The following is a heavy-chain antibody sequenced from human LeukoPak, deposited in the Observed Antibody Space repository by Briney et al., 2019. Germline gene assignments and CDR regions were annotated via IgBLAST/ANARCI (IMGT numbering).Heavy chain of an antibody. Sequence: GASVKVSCKASGGTFSSYAISWVRQAPGQGLEWMGGIIPIFGTANYAQKFQGRVTITADESTSTAYMELSSLRSEDTAVYYCARGYQLLSGPYNYDLWGRGTLVTVSS. CDR2: IIPIFGTA. J-gene: IGHJ2*01. CDR3: ARGYQLLSGPYNYDL. V-gene: IGHV1-69*13. D-gene: IGHD2-2*01. CDR1: GGTFSSYA.